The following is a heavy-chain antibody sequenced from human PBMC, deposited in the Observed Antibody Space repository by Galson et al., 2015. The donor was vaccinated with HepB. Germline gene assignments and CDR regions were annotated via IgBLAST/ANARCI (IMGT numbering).Heavy chain of an antibody. J-gene: IGHJ6*02. CDR1: GGSISSGDYY. CDR2: IYYSGST. Sequence: TLSLTCTVSGGSISSGDYYWSWIRQPPGKGLEWIGYIYYSGSTYYNPSLKSRVTISVDTSKNQFSLKLSSVTAADTAVYYCARDARGYSYGWVGSYYYYGMDVWGQGTTVTVSS. V-gene: IGHV4-30-4*01. D-gene: IGHD5-18*01. CDR3: ARDARGYSYGWVGSYYYYGMDV.